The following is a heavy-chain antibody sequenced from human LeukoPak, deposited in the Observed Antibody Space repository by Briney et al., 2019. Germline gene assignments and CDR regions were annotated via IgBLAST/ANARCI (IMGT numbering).Heavy chain of an antibody. J-gene: IGHJ5*02. CDR1: GGSISSGDYY. Sequence: YPSETLSLTCTVSGGSISSGDYYWSWIRQPPGKGLEWIGYIYYSGSTYYNPSLKSRVTISVDTSKNQFSLKLSSVTAADTAVYYCARNHKQQLVHWFDPWGQGTLVTVSS. D-gene: IGHD6-13*01. CDR3: ARNHKQQLVHWFDP. V-gene: IGHV4-30-4*01. CDR2: IYYSGST.